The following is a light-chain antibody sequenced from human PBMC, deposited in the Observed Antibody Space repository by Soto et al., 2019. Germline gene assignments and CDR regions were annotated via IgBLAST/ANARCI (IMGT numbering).Light chain of an antibody. J-gene: IGLJ2*01. CDR1: SSDVGSYNL. V-gene: IGLV2-23*01. CDR2: EGS. CDR3: CSYAGSSTSSVV. Sequence: QSALTQPASVSGSPGQSITISCTGTSSDVGSYNLVSWYQQHPGKAPKLMIYEGSKRPPGVSNRFSGSKSGNTASLTISGLQAEDEADYYCCSYAGSSTSSVVFGGGTKLTVL.